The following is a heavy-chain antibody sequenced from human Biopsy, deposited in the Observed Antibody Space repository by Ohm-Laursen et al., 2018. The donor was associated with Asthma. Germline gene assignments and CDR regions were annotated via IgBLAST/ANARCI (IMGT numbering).Heavy chain of an antibody. CDR1: GFSFSNFA. CDR2: ISKDASTQ. CDR3: VRDGTDDAFDI. J-gene: IGHJ3*02. Sequence: SLRLFCSATGFSFSNFAIHWVRQAPGKGLEWVVVISKDASTQDYADSVKGRFTMARDNSKNTLDLQMNSLREEDTAVYYCVRDGTDDAFDIWGQGTVVSVSS. V-gene: IGHV3-30*01. D-gene: IGHD1-1*01.